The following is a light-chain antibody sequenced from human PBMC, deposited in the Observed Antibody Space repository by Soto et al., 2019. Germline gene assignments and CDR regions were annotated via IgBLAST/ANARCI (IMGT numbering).Light chain of an antibody. CDR2: SND. J-gene: IGLJ1*01. CDR1: RSNIGSNN. CDR3: AAWDDSLNGVYV. V-gene: IGLV1-44*01. Sequence: QSVLTQPPSASGTPGQRVTIYCCGSRSNIGSNNVYWYQQLPGTAPKLLIYSNDKRPSGVPDRFSGSKSGTSASLAITGLQSEDEADYYCAAWDDSLNGVYVFGPGTKVTVL.